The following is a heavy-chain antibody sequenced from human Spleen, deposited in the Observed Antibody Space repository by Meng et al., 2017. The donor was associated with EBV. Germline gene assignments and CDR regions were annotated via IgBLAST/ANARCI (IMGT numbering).Heavy chain of an antibody. J-gene: IGHJ4*02. V-gene: IGHV7-4-1*02. CDR2: INTDTGNP. Sequence: QWQLVQSGSELKKPGASVKVSCKASGYICTTYGMNWVRQAPGQGLEWMGWINTDTGNPTYAQGFTGRFVFSLDTSVSTAYLQISSLKAEDTAVYYCARVDTVEFDYWGQGTLVTVSS. CDR1: GYICTTYG. CDR3: ARVDTVEFDY. D-gene: IGHD1-1*01.